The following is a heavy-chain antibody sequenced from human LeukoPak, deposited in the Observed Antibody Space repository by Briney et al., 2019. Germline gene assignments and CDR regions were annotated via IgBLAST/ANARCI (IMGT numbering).Heavy chain of an antibody. J-gene: IGHJ4*02. CDR3: AREWYSSGWWAFDY. CDR1: GFTVSSNY. V-gene: IGHV3-53*01. Sequence: GSLRLSCAASGFTVSSNYMSWVRQAPEKGLEWVSVIYSGGSTYYADSVKGRFTISRDNSKNTLYLQMNSLRAEDTAVYYCAREWYSSGWWAFDYRGQGTLVTVSS. D-gene: IGHD6-19*01. CDR2: IYSGGST.